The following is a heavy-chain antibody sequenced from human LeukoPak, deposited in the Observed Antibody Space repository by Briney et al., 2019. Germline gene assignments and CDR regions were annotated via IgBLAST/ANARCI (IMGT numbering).Heavy chain of an antibody. CDR3: TEDRAVGARDEYFQY. J-gene: IGHJ1*01. V-gene: IGHV3-30*18. CDR1: GFTFSSCG. CDR2: ISYDGTTQ. D-gene: IGHD1-26*01. Sequence: PGRSLRLSCAASGFTFSSCGMHWVRQAPGKGLEWVAVISYDGTTQYYGDSVRGRFTISRDNSKNTVFLQMSVLRPEDTALYYCTEDRAVGARDEYFQYWRQGTLVTVSS.